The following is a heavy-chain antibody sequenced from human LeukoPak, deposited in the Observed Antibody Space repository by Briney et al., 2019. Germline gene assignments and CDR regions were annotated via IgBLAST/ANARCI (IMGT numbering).Heavy chain of an antibody. CDR2: INTKGGGI. CDR1: VYSFTQYY. J-gene: IGHJ5*02. Sequence: ASEKVSRKASVYSFTQYYIQWARQAPGQGVEWMGWINTKGGGINYAPEIQGRGTLTRDTSITTAYMQLSSLRSDDTAMYYCAIDTCDGGDCFNFFDPWGQGTLVTVSS. CDR3: AIDTCDGGDCFNFFDP. V-gene: IGHV1-2*02. D-gene: IGHD2-21*02.